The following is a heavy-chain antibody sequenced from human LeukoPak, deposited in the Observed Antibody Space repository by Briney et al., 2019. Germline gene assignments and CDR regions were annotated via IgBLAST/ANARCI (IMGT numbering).Heavy chain of an antibody. CDR1: GYTFTSYG. Sequence: ASVKVSCKASGYTFTSYGISWVRQAPGQGLEWMGIINPSGGSTSYAQKFQGRVTMTRDTSMSTVYMELSSLRSEDTAVYYCARAVAGTWWFDPWGQGTLVTVSS. CDR2: INPSGGST. J-gene: IGHJ5*02. D-gene: IGHD6-19*01. CDR3: ARAVAGTWWFDP. V-gene: IGHV1-46*01.